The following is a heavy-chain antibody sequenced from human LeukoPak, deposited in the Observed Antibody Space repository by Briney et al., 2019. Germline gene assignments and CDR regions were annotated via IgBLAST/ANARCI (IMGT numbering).Heavy chain of an antibody. CDR3: AKDAQGGDSPSNWYLNWFDP. J-gene: IGHJ5*02. CDR2: IRASGGST. Sequence: RTGGSLRLSCAASGFTFSSYAMSWVRQAPGKGLEWVSGIRASGGSTSYADSVKGRFTISRDNSKNTLYLQMNSLRAEDTAVYYCAKDAQGGDSPSNWYLNWFDPWGQGTLVTVSS. CDR1: GFTFSSYA. D-gene: IGHD6-13*01. V-gene: IGHV3-23*01.